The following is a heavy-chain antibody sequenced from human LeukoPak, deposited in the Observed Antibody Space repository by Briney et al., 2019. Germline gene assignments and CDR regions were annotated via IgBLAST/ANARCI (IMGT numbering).Heavy chain of an antibody. CDR2: INHSGST. CDR1: GGSFSGYY. J-gene: IGHJ6*02. V-gene: IGHV4-34*01. D-gene: IGHD3-10*01. Sequence: SETLSLTCAVYGGSFSGYYWSWIRQPPGKGLEWIGEINHSGSTNYNPSLKSRGTISVDTSKNQFSLNLSSVTPADMAVYYCARVRRNYGSGTRGLMDVWCQGTTVTVSS. CDR3: ARVRRNYGSGTRGLMDV.